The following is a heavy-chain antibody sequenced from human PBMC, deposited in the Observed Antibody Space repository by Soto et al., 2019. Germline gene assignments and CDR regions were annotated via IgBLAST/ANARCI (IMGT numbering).Heavy chain of an antibody. Sequence: SVKVSCKASGGTFSSYSISWVRQAPGQGLEWMGGIIPIFGTANYAQKFQGRVTITADESTSTAYMELSSLRSEDTAVYYCARDYYDSRGYPGGALDIWGQGTMVTVS. CDR2: IIPIFGTA. CDR3: ARDYYDSRGYPGGALDI. V-gene: IGHV1-69*13. CDR1: GGTFSSYS. D-gene: IGHD3-22*01. J-gene: IGHJ3*02.